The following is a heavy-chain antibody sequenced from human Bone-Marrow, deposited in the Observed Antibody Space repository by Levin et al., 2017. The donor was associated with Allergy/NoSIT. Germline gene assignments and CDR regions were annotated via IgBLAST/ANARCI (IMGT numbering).Heavy chain of an antibody. D-gene: IGHD3-16*02. Sequence: AGGSLRLSCATSGFTFSDSYMIWIRQAPGKGLEWVSYVGSGGTYPEYADSVKGRFTISRDDAKNSLYLQMTNLRVDDTAIYYCARVRDGLSPDDPWGQGTLVTVSS. J-gene: IGHJ5*02. CDR3: ARVRDGLSPDDP. CDR2: VGSGGTYP. V-gene: IGHV3-11*05. CDR1: GFTFSDSY.